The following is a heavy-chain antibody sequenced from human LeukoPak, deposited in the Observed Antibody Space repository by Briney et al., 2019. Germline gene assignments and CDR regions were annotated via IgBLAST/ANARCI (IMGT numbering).Heavy chain of an antibody. CDR3: ARQRRGELRFLEWSHGMDV. CDR2: IYPGDSDT. J-gene: IGHJ6*02. Sequence: GESLKISCKGSGYSFTSYWIGWVRQMPGKGLEWMGIIYPGDSDTRYSPSFQGQVTISADKSISTAYLQWSSLKASDTAMYYCARQRRGELRFLEWSHGMDVWGQGTTVTVSS. CDR1: GYSFTSYW. V-gene: IGHV5-51*01. D-gene: IGHD3-3*01.